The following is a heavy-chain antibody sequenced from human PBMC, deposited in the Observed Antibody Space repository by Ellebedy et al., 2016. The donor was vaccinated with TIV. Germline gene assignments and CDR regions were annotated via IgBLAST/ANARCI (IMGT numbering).Heavy chain of an antibody. CDR2: TSNKATSYST. CDR1: GFTFSDHY. Sequence: GESLKISXAASGFTFSDHYMDWVRQAPGKGLEWVGRTSNKATSYSTEYAASVKGRFTISRDDSKNLLYLQMSSLKTEDTAVYYCARANYDGSRRNYCMDVWGQGTTVTVSS. CDR3: ARANYDGSRRNYCMDV. D-gene: IGHD3-10*01. V-gene: IGHV3-72*01. J-gene: IGHJ6*02.